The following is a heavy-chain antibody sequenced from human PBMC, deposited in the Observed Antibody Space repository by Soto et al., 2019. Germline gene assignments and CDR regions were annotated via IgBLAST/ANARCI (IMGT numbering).Heavy chain of an antibody. Sequence: EVQLVESGGGLVQPGGSLRLSCAESGFMFSPYWMSWVRQDPRKGLEWVATISGGASDKFYVESVKGRFTVSRDDAKNSVYLQMNSLRDEDTAVYYCVREDWHRFDAWGQGTLVTVSS. J-gene: IGHJ4*02. V-gene: IGHV3-7*01. CDR1: GFMFSPYW. CDR2: ISGGASDK. CDR3: VREDWHRFDA. D-gene: IGHD3-9*01.